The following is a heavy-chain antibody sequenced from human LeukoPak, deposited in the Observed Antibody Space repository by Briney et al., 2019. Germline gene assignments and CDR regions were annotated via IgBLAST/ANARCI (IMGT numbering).Heavy chain of an antibody. CDR1: GGSISSSSYY. D-gene: IGHD3-16*02. Sequence: SETLSLTCTVSGGSISSSSYYWGWIRQPPGKGLEWIGSIYHSGSTYYNPSLKSRVTISVDTSKNQFSLKLSSVTAADTAVYYCARSRGGRLGELSLLGYWGQGTLVTVSS. J-gene: IGHJ4*02. CDR3: ARSRGGRLGELSLLGY. CDR2: IYHSGST. V-gene: IGHV4-39*07.